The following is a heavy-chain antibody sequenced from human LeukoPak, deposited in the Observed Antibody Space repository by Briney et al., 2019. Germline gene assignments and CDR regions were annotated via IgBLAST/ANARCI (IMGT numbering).Heavy chain of an antibody. V-gene: IGHV3-21*04. CDR3: ARVYQLLWGDFDY. J-gene: IGHJ4*02. CDR2: ISSSSSYI. D-gene: IGHD2-2*01. Sequence: MAGGSLRLSCAASGFTFSSYSMNWVRQAPGKGLEWVSCISSSSSYIYYADSVKGRFTISRDNAKSSLYLQMNSLRAEDTAVYYCARVYQLLWGDFDYWGQGTLVTVSS. CDR1: GFTFSSYS.